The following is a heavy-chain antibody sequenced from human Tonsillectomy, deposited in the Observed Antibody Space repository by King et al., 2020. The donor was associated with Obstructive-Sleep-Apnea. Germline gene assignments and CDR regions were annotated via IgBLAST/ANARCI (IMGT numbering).Heavy chain of an antibody. J-gene: IGHJ4*02. V-gene: IGHV4-31*03. CDR3: ARLPCSGGSCDFVWPDY. D-gene: IGHD2-15*01. CDR2: IYYSGST. Sequence: VQLQESGPGLMKPSQTLSLTCTVSGGPISSAAYYWSWIRQHPGKGLEWIGYIYYSGSTYYHPSLKSRVTISVDTSKNQFSLKVNSVTAADTAVYYCARLPCSGGSCDFVWPDYWGQGTLVTVSS. CDR1: GGPISSAAYY.